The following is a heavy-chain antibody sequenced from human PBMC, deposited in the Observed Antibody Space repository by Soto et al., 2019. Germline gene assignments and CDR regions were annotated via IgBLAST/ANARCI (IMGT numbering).Heavy chain of an antibody. J-gene: IGHJ4*02. CDR2: ISGSGDST. CDR1: GFTFSSYA. V-gene: IGHV3-23*01. Sequence: EVQLLESGGGLVQPGGSLRLSCAASGFTFSSYAMRWVRQAPVKGLEWVSAISGSGDSTYYADSVKGRFTISRDNYKNTLYLQMNSLRAEVAAVYDCARRGSGSYYDYGGQGTLVDVSS. D-gene: IGHD1-26*01. CDR3: ARRGSGSYYDY.